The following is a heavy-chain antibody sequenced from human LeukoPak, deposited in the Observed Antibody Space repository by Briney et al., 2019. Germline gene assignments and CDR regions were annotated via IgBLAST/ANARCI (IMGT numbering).Heavy chain of an antibody. V-gene: IGHV5-10-1*01. Sequence: GESLKIYCKGSGYSFTSYWISWVRQMPGKGLEWMGRIDPSDSYTNYSPSFQGHVTISADKSISTAYLQWSSLKASDTAMYYCARQVFGVVTNIDYWGQGTLVTVSS. CDR2: IDPSDSYT. J-gene: IGHJ4*02. D-gene: IGHD3-3*01. CDR3: ARQVFGVVTNIDY. CDR1: GYSFTSYW.